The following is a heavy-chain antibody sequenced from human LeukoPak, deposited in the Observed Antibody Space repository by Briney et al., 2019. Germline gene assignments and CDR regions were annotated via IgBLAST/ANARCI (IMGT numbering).Heavy chain of an antibody. CDR1: GFTFSSYG. Sequence: PGGSLRLSCAASGFTFSSYGMHWVRQAPGKGLEWVAVIWYGGSNKYYADSVKGRFTISRDNSKNTLYLQMNSLRAEDTAAYYCAKGGIAAAGRSEDYFDYWGQGTLVTVSS. CDR2: IWYGGSNK. D-gene: IGHD6-13*01. J-gene: IGHJ4*02. V-gene: IGHV3-30*02. CDR3: AKGGIAAAGRSEDYFDY.